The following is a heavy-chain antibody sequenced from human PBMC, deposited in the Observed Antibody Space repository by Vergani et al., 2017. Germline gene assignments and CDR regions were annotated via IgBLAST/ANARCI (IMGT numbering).Heavy chain of an antibody. CDR2: IIPILGIA. Sequence: QVQLVQSGAEVKKPGSSVKVSCKASGGTFSSYAISWVRQAPGQGLEWMGRIIPILGIANYAQKFQGRVTITPDKSTSTAYMELSSLRSEDTAVYYCAVGESLKYYFDYWGQGTLVTVSS. CDR1: GGTFSSYA. V-gene: IGHV1-69*04. J-gene: IGHJ4*02. CDR3: AVGESLKYYFDY.